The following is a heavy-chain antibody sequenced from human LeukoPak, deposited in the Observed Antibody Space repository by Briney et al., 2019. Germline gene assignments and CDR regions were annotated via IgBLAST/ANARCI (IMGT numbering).Heavy chain of an antibody. CDR3: VRDRVFYKGSGYYGYFDY. CDR2: IYYSGST. D-gene: IGHD3-22*01. J-gene: IGHJ4*02. Sequence: PSETLSLTCTVSGGSISSSSYYWGWIRQPPGKGLEWIGSIYYSGSTNYNPSLKSRVTMSIDVSNKQFSLRLTSVTAADTAVYYCVRDRVFYKGSGYYGYFDYWGQGTLVTVSS. V-gene: IGHV4-39*07. CDR1: GGSISSSSYY.